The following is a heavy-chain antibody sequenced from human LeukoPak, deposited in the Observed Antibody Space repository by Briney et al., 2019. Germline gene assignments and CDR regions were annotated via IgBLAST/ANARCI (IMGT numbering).Heavy chain of an antibody. J-gene: IGHJ4*02. CDR1: GFTFSSYA. CDR2: ISANGGPT. Sequence: GGSLRLSCTASGFTFSSYAMSWVRQVSGKGLECVSGISANGGPTYYADSVKGRFATFRDNPKSTLYLQMNRLRAEDTAIYYCARRRPDSGYAFWGQGTLVTVSS. D-gene: IGHD5-12*01. CDR3: ARRRPDSGYAF. V-gene: IGHV3-23*01.